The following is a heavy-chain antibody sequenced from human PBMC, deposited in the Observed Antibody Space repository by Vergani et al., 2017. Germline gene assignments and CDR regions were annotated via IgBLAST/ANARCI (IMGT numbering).Heavy chain of an antibody. CDR1: GYTSSDYG. V-gene: IGHV3-30*03. D-gene: IGHD1-1*01. Sequence: QVHLVESGGGVVQPGRSLRLSCVVSGYTSSDYGMQWGRQAPGKGVEWGAVISYDGTKKYYADSVKGRFTISRDNSKSNLYLQMNSLRNEDTAVYYCAARICGTPGCQIGYVREWGQGTLVTVSS. CDR3: AARICGTPGCQIGYVRE. CDR2: ISYDGTKK. J-gene: IGHJ1*01.